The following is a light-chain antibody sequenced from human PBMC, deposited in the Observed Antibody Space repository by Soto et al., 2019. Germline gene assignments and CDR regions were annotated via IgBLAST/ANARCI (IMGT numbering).Light chain of an antibody. J-gene: IGKJ5*01. CDR2: SAS. CDR3: QKTHSFPIN. CDR1: QSISNW. V-gene: IGKV1-12*01. Sequence: DIQMTQSPSSVSASVGYRVTITCRASQSISNWLAWYRQKPGKAPDLLISSASSWQSGVPSRFSGSGSGTDFTLTISSLQPEDFAIYYCQKTHSFPINFGQGTRVEIK.